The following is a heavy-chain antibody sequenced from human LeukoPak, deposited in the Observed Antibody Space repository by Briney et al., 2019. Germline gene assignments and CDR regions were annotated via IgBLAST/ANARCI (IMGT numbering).Heavy chain of an antibody. D-gene: IGHD3-16*01. CDR3: ARDGLGGFDY. Sequence: GGSLRLSCAAAGFTFSSSEMNWVRQARGKGMEWVSYISSSGTTIYYADSVKGRFTISRDNAKNSLYLQMNSLRAEDTAVYYCARDGLGGFDYWGQGTLVTVSS. V-gene: IGHV3-48*03. CDR1: GFTFSSSE. CDR2: ISSSGTTI. J-gene: IGHJ4*02.